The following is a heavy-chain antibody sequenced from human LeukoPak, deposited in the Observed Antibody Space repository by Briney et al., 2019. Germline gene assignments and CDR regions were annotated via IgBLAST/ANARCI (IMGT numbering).Heavy chain of an antibody. J-gene: IGHJ4*02. Sequence: GGSLRLSCAASGFTFSSYWMHWVRQVPGKGLVWVSRINADGSSTYYADSVKGRFTISRDNAKNTLFLQMNSLRGEDTAVYYCVRGNPIGFWGQGTLVTVSS. V-gene: IGHV3-74*01. CDR2: INADGSST. CDR1: GFTFSSYW. CDR3: VRGNPIGF. D-gene: IGHD1-14*01.